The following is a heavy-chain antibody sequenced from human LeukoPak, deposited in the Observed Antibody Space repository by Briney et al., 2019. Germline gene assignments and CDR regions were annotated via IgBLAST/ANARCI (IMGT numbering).Heavy chain of an antibody. CDR1: GYTFTRYG. J-gene: IGHJ6*02. CDR3: ARGPTVTTSLYAMDV. D-gene: IGHD4-17*01. Sequence: GASVKVSCKASGYTFTRYGLYWVRQAPGQRLEWMGWINAGNGITKYSQKFQGRVTITRDTSASTAYMELSSLRSEDMAVYYCARGPTVTTSLYAMDVWGQGTTVTVSS. CDR2: INAGNGIT. V-gene: IGHV1-3*01.